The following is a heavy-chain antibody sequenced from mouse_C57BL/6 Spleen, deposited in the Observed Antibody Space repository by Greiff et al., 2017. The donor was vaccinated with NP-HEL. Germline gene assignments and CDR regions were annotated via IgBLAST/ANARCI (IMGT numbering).Heavy chain of an antibody. CDR2: ISYDGSN. D-gene: IGHD2-4*01. J-gene: IGHJ1*03. V-gene: IGHV3-6*01. CDR1: GYSITSGYY. CDR3: ARGGIYYDYDRWYFDV. Sequence: VQLKESGPGLVKPSQSLSLTCSVTGYSITSGYYWNWIRQFPGNKLEWMGYISYDGSNNYNPSLKNRISITRDTSKNQFFLKLNSVTTEDTATYYCARGGIYYDYDRWYFDVWGTGTTVTVSS.